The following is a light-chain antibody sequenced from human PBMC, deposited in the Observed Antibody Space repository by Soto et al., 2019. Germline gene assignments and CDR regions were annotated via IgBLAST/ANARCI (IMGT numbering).Light chain of an antibody. J-gene: IGLJ1*01. Sequence: QSVLTQPASVSGSPGQSITLSCTGTSSDVGGYNYVSWYQQHPGKAPKLMIYDVSNRPSGVSNRFSGSKSGNTASLSISGLQAEDEADYYCSSYTSSRSYVFGSGTKVPVL. CDR3: SSYTSSRSYV. CDR1: SSDVGGYNY. V-gene: IGLV2-14*01. CDR2: DVS.